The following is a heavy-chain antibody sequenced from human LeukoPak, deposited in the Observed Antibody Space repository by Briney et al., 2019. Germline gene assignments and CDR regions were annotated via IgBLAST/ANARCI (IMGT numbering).Heavy chain of an antibody. Sequence: GGSLRLSCAASGFTFSSYEMNWVRQAPGKGLEWVSYISSSGSTIYYADSVKGRFTISRDNAKNSLYLQMNSLRAEDTAVYYCAREVYYYYGMDVWGQGTTVTVSS. CDR2: ISSSGSTI. V-gene: IGHV3-48*03. CDR3: AREVYYYYGMDV. J-gene: IGHJ6*02. CDR1: GFTFSSYE.